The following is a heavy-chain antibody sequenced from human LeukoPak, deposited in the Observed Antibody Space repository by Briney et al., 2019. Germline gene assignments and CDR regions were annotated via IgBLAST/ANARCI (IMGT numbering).Heavy chain of an antibody. V-gene: IGHV3-30*04. Sequence: GGSLRLSCAASGFTFSSYAMHWVRQAPGKGLEWVAVISYDGSNKYYADSVKGRFTISRDNSKNTLYLQMNSLRAEDTAVYYCASVLGYDAFDIWGQGTLVTVSS. CDR3: ASVLGYDAFDI. CDR1: GFTFSSYA. CDR2: ISYDGSNK. J-gene: IGHJ3*02. D-gene: IGHD1-26*01.